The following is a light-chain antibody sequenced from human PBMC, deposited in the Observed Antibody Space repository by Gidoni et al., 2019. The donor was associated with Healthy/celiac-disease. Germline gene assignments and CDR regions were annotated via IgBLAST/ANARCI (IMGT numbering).Light chain of an antibody. CDR1: QSVSSSY. CDR3: QQYGSSPQT. Sequence: EIVFTQSPGTLSLSPGERATLSCRASQSVSSSYLAWYQQKPGQAPRLLIYGASSRATGIPDRFSGSGSGTDFTLTISRLEPEDFAVYYCQQYGSSPQTFAPGTKVDIK. J-gene: IGKJ3*01. V-gene: IGKV3-20*01. CDR2: GAS.